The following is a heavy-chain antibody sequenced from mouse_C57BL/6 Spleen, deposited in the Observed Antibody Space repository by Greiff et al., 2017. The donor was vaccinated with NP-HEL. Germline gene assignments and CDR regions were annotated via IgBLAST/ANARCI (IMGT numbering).Heavy chain of an antibody. CDR1: GYTFTSYW. CDR3: ARGRRDSSFLDY. D-gene: IGHD3-3*01. J-gene: IGHJ2*01. V-gene: IGHV1-55*01. CDR2: IYPGSGST. Sequence: QVQLQQPGAELVKPGASVKMSCKASGYTFTSYWITWVKQRPGQGLEWIGDIYPGSGSTNYNEKFKSKATLTVDTSSSTAYMQLSSLKSEDSAVYYCARGRRDSSFLDYWGQGTTLTVSS.